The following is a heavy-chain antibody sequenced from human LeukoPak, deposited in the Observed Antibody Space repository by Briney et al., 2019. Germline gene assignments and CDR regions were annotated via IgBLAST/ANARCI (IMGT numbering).Heavy chain of an antibody. CDR2: IYSGGST. CDR3: ARAYYYDSSDYRPHYYSGMDA. J-gene: IGHJ6*02. CDR1: GFTVSSNY. V-gene: IGHV3-53*01. D-gene: IGHD3-22*01. Sequence: QPGGSLRLSCAASGFTVSSNYMSWVRQAPGKGLEWVSVIYSGGSTDYADSVKGRFTIDRDNSKNTVYLQMNRLTPADTAVYFCARAYYYDSSDYRPHYYSGMDAWGHGTTVTVSS.